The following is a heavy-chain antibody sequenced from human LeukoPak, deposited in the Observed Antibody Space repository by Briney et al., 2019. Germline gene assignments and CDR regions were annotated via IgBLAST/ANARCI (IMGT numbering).Heavy chain of an antibody. J-gene: IGHJ1*01. CDR3: AKDSIGSSGWSGLWLDSEYFQH. CDR1: GFTFSCYA. D-gene: IGHD6-19*01. V-gene: IGHV3-23*01. CDR2: ISGSGAST. Sequence: GGSLRLSCAASGFTFSCYAMSWARQAPGKGLEWVSAISGSGASTYYADSVKGRFTISRDNSKNTLYLQMNSLRAEDTAVYYCAKDSIGSSGWSGLWLDSEYFQHWGQGTLVTVSS.